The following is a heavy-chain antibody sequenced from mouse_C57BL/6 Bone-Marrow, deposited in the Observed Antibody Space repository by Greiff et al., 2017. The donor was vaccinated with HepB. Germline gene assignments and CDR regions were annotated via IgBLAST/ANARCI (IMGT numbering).Heavy chain of an antibody. Sequence: EVQLQQSGPELVKPGASVKISCKASGYTFTDYYMNWVKQSHGKSLEWIGDINPNNGGTSYNQKFKGKATLTVDKSSSTAYMELRSLTSEDSAVYYCARGWLRAMDYWGQGTSVTVSA. J-gene: IGHJ4*01. D-gene: IGHD2-2*01. CDR3: ARGWLRAMDY. CDR1: GYTFTDYY. CDR2: INPNNGGT. V-gene: IGHV1-26*01.